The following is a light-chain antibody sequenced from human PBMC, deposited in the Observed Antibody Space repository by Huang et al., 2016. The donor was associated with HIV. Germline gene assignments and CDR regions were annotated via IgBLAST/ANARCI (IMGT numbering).Light chain of an antibody. J-gene: IGKJ5*01. Sequence: EIVLTQSPATLSVSPGETATLSCRAGQRISNKLAWYQQRPGQTPRLLIYGASTRATGSPARFTGSGSGTEFTLTISSLQSEDFAVYYCQQYSTWPPITFGQGTRLEIK. CDR3: QQYSTWPPIT. CDR2: GAS. V-gene: IGKV3-15*01. CDR1: QRISNK.